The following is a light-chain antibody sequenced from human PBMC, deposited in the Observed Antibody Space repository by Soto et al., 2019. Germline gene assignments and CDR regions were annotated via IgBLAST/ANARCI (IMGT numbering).Light chain of an antibody. CDR2: SNN. Sequence: QSVLTQPPSASATPGQRVTISCPGSSSSIGRNTVDWYQQLPGTAPKLLVYSNNQRPSGVPDRFSGSKSGTSGSLAISGLQSEDEADYYCAAWDDSLNGWVFGGGTKLTVL. J-gene: IGLJ3*02. CDR3: AAWDDSLNGWV. CDR1: SSSIGRNT. V-gene: IGLV1-44*01.